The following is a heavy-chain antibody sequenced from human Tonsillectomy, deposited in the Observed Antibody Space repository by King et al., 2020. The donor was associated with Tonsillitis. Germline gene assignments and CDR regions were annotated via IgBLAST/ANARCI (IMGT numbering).Heavy chain of an antibody. V-gene: IGHV4-31*03. CDR3: ARSHDGGTYN. J-gene: IGHJ4*02. CDR1: GCSISSGGYY. D-gene: IGHD1-26*01. CDR2: IYYSEST. Sequence: VQLQESGPGLVKPSKTLSLTCTVSGCSISSGGYYCNWIRQHPGKGLEWIGYIYYSESTYYNPPLKRRVTISVDTSKNQFSLKLSSVTAADTAVYYCARSHDGGTYNWGQGTLVTVSS.